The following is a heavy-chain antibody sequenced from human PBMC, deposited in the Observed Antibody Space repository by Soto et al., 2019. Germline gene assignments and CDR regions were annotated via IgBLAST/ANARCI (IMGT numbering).Heavy chain of an antibody. Sequence: QLQLQESGPGLVKPSETLSLTCTVSGGSISSSSYYWGWIRQPPGKGLEWIGSIYYSGSTYYNPSLQSRVTISVDTSKNQFSLKLSSVTAADTAVYYCARRDRITIFGVVKPNFGYWGQGTLVTVSS. CDR3: ARRDRITIFGVVKPNFGY. V-gene: IGHV4-39*01. CDR1: GGSISSSSYY. J-gene: IGHJ4*02. CDR2: IYYSGST. D-gene: IGHD3-3*01.